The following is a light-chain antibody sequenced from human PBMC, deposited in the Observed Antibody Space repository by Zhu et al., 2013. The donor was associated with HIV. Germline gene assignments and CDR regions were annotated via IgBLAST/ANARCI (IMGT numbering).Light chain of an antibody. V-gene: IGLV1-40*01. CDR3: SSYAGRVV. CDR1: NSNIGAGYD. J-gene: IGLJ2*01. Sequence: QSVLTQPPSVSGAPGQTVTISCTGSNSNIGAGYDVHWYQLLPGTAPKLLIFGNTHRPSGVSDRFAASKSGTSASLAITGLQAEDEADYYCSSYAGRVVFGGGTKLTVL. CDR2: GNT.